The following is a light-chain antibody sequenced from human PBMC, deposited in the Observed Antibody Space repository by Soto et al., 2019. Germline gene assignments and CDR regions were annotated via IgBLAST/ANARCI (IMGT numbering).Light chain of an antibody. CDR3: QQYNSFPWT. Sequence: EIVMTQSPATVSVSPGERATLSCRASQSVSSDLAWYQQKPGQAPRLLMFDASTRATGIPARFSGSGSGTEFTLTISRLQPDDSATYYCQQYNSFPWTFGQGTKGDIK. CDR2: DAS. V-gene: IGKV3-15*01. J-gene: IGKJ1*01. CDR1: QSVSSD.